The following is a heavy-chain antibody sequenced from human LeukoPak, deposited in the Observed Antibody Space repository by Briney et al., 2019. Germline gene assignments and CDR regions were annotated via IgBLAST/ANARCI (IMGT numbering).Heavy chain of an antibody. CDR3: ARDLLGWELHYFDY. CDR2: IKQDGSEK. V-gene: IGHV3-7*01. CDR1: GFTFSSYW. D-gene: IGHD1-26*01. Sequence: HPGGSLRLSCAASGFTFSSYWMSWVRQAPGKGLEWVANIKQDGSEKYYVDSVKGRFTISRDNAKNSLYLQMNSLRAEDTAVYYCARDLLGWELHYFDYWGQGTLVTVSS. J-gene: IGHJ4*02.